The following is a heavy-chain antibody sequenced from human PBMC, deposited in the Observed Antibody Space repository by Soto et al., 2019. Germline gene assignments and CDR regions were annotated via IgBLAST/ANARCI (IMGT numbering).Heavy chain of an antibody. J-gene: IGHJ4*02. Sequence: LRLSCTASGFTFSSYWMSWVRQAPGKGLGWVANIKEDGSGKYYVDSVKGRFSISRDNARNSLYLQMNSLRVEDTAVYYCVRVGRLGGYWGQGALVTVSS. D-gene: IGHD3-16*01. V-gene: IGHV3-7*03. CDR2: IKEDGSGK. CDR1: GFTFSSYW. CDR3: VRVGRLGGY.